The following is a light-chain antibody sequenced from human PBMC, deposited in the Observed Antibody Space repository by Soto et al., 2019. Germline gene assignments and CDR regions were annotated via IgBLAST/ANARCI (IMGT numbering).Light chain of an antibody. J-gene: IGKJ1*01. V-gene: IGKV1-39*01. CDR2: AAS. Sequence: DIKMTQSPSSLSASVGDRVTITCRASQSISSYLNWYQQKPEKAPKLLIYAASSLHSGVPSRFSGSGCGTDFTLTISSLQREGFANYYVKQSYSTPAETFGQGTRVDIK. CDR1: QSISSY. CDR3: KQSYSTPAET.